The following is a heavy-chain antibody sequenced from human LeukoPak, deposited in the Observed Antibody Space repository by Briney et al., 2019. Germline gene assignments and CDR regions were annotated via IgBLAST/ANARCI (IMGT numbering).Heavy chain of an antibody. J-gene: IGHJ4*02. V-gene: IGHV3-23*01. CDR2: ISGSGGSQ. CDR3: AKEWVVVVGNTNYFDH. CDR1: GFTFSSYA. D-gene: IGHD2-21*01. Sequence: QPGGSLRLSCAASGFTFSSYAMSWVRQAPGKGLEWVSSISGSGGSQNYADFAKGRFTISRDNSKSTLYVRMKSLRPEDTAVYYCAKEWVVVVGNTNYFDHWGRGTLVTVSS.